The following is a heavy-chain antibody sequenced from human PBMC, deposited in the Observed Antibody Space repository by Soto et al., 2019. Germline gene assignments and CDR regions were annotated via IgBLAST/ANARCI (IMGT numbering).Heavy chain of an antibody. D-gene: IGHD6-19*01. J-gene: IGHJ4*02. CDR3: ARDRLIAVTGLLRN. V-gene: IGHV1-18*01. Sequence: QVQLVQSGAEVKKPGASVKVSCKTSGYPFTSYGINWVRQAPGQGPEWMGWIGAYNDKTIYTQKFQGRVTMTTDTSTSTAYMELRSLRSDDTAVYYCARDRLIAVTGLLRNWGQGTLVTVSS. CDR2: IGAYNDKT. CDR1: GYPFTSYG.